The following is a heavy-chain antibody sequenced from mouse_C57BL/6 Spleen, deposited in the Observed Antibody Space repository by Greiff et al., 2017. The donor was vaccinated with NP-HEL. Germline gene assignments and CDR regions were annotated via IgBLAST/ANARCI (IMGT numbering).Heavy chain of an antibody. V-gene: IGHV14-4*01. CDR2: IDPENGDT. Sequence: VQLQQSGAELVRPGASVKLSCTASGFTITDDYMHWVKQRPEQGLEWIGWIDPENGDTEYASKFQGKATITADTSSNTAYLQLSSLTSEDTAVYYCTPYGNYGYWGQGTTLTVSS. J-gene: IGHJ2*01. D-gene: IGHD2-1*01. CDR1: GFTITDDY. CDR3: TPYGNYGY.